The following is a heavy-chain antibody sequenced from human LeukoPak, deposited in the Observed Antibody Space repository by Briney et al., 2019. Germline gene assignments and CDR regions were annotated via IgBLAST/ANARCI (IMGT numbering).Heavy chain of an antibody. D-gene: IGHD6-13*01. CDR3: ARGGEQQLEFDP. Sequence: ASVKVSCKASGYTFTSYDINWVRQATGQGLEWMGWMNPNSGNTGYAQKFQGRVTITRDTSASTAYMELSSLRSEDTAVYYCARGGEQQLEFDPWGQGTLVTVSS. J-gene: IGHJ5*02. CDR1: GYTFTSYD. V-gene: IGHV1-8*01. CDR2: MNPNSGNT.